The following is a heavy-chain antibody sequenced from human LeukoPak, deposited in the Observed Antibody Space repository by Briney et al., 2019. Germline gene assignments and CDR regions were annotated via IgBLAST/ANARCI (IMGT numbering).Heavy chain of an antibody. D-gene: IGHD2-15*01. J-gene: IGHJ4*02. CDR1: GGSISSYY. CDR3: AREGRGSTPGY. CDR2: ISTSGS. Sequence: SETLSLTCTVSGGSISSYYWSWIRQPAGKGLEWIGRISTSGSNYNPSLKSRVTMSVDTSKNQFSPKLRSVTAADTAVYYCAREGRGSTPGYWGQGTLVTVSS. V-gene: IGHV4-4*07.